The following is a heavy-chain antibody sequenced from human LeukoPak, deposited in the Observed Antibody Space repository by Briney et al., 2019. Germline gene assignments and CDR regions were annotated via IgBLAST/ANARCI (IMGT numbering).Heavy chain of an antibody. CDR2: INSDGSST. CDR1: GFTFSIYW. CDR3: ASLDY. V-gene: IGHV3-74*01. J-gene: IGHJ4*02. Sequence: PGGSLRLSCAASGFTFSIYWVHWVRQAPGKGLVWVSSINSDGSSTSYADSVKGRFTISRDNAKNTLYLKMNTLRAEDTAVYYCASLDYWGQGTPVTVSS.